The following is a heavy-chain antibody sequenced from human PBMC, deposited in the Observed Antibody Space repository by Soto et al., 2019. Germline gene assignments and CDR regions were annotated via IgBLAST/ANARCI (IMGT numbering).Heavy chain of an antibody. Sequence: PGGSLRLSCAGSGFTFSGFGIHWVRQAPGKGLEWLALISYDGRVEYYPESVEGRFTISRDNSKNTAFLQMNSLRNDDTAVYYCAKVGGLVPAAKYYYGLDVWGQGTTVTVSS. CDR3: AKVGGLVPAAKYYYGLDV. J-gene: IGHJ6*02. CDR2: ISYDGRVE. V-gene: IGHV3-30*18. CDR1: GFTFSGFG. D-gene: IGHD2-2*01.